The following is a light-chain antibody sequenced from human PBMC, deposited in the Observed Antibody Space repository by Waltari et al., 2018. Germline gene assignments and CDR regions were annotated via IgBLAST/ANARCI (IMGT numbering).Light chain of an antibody. J-gene: IGKJ5*01. CDR2: DAS. CDR3: QQYNRWPPIT. CDR1: QSIATN. V-gene: IGKV3-15*01. Sequence: EVVMTQSPDTLSVSPGGRATLSCRASQSIATNLAWYQQRRDQAPRLLIFDASTRATSISGRFSGSGSGTEFTLTISSLQSDDSAVYYCQQYNRWPPITFGQGTRLEIK.